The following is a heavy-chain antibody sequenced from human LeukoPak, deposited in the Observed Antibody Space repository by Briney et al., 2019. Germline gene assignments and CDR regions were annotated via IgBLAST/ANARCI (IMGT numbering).Heavy chain of an antibody. CDR1: GFTFSDYY. CDR2: ISSSGSTI. Sequence: PGRSLRLSCAASGFTFSDYYMSWIRQAPGKGLEWVSYISSSGSTIYYADSVKGRFTISRDNAKNSLYLQMNSLRAEDTAVYYCASTDTAIGFDAFDIWGQGTMVTVSS. J-gene: IGHJ3*02. CDR3: ASTDTAIGFDAFDI. D-gene: IGHD5-18*01. V-gene: IGHV3-11*04.